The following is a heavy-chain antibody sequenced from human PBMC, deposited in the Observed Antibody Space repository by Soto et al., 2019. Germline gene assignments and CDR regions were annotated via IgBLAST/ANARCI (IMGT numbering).Heavy chain of an antibody. CDR3: AKRSSASGYYSDYYYSMDV. CDR2: ISGSGGST. Sequence: GGSLRLSCAASGFTFSSYAMSWVRQAPGKGLEWVSAISGSGGSTYYADSVKGRFTISRDNSKNTLYLQMNSLRAEDTAVYYCAKRSSASGYYSDYYYSMDVWGKGTTVTVSS. D-gene: IGHD3-3*01. V-gene: IGHV3-23*01. CDR1: GFTFSSYA. J-gene: IGHJ6*03.